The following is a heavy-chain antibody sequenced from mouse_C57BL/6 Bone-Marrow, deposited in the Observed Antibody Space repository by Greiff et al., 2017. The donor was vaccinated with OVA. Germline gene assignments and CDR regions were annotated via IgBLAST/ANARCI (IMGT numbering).Heavy chain of an antibody. Sequence: DVKLQESGPGLVKPSQSLSLTCSVPGYSITSGYYWNWIRQFPGNKLEWMGYISYDGSNNYNPSLKNRISITRDTSKNQFFLKLNSVTTEDTATYYCARATYFDYWGQGTTLTVSS. CDR3: ARATYFDY. CDR1: GYSITSGYY. V-gene: IGHV3-6*01. J-gene: IGHJ2*01. CDR2: ISYDGSN.